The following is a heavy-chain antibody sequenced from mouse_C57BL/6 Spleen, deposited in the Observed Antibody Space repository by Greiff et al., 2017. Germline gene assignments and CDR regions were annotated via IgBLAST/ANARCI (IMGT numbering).Heavy chain of an antibody. J-gene: IGHJ1*03. Sequence: VQLQQPGAELVRPGTSVKLSCKASGYTFTSYCMHWVKQKPGQGLEWIGVFDPSDSYTNYNQKFKGKATLTVDTSSSTAYRQISSLTSEDSAVYCCARSPYYYGSSDWYCDVGGTGTTVTVSS. CDR1: GYTFTSYC. CDR2: FDPSDSYT. V-gene: IGHV1-59*01. CDR3: ARSPYYYGSSDWYCDV. D-gene: IGHD1-1*01.